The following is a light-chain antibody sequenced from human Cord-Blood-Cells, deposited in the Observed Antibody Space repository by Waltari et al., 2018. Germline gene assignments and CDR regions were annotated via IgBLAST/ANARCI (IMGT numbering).Light chain of an antibody. CDR1: SSDVGGYNF. J-gene: IGLJ1*01. V-gene: IGLV2-23*02. CDR3: SSYAGSSTFV. Sequence: QSALTQPASVSGSPGQSITISCTGTSSDVGGYNFVSWYQQHPGKAPKLMIYEVSKRPSGVSNRFSGSKSGNTASLTISGLQAEDEADYYCSSYAGSSTFVFGAGTKITVL. CDR2: EVS.